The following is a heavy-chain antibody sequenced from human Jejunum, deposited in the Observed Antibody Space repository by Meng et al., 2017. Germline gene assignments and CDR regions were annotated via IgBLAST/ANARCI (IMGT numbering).Heavy chain of an antibody. CDR3: ARDYSGTSYRYSDY. V-gene: IGHV1-18*01. J-gene: IGHJ4*02. D-gene: IGHD1-26*01. Sequence: QVQLVQSGAEVKNPGASVKVSCKTSGYTFTSYGISWVRQAPGQGLEWMGWISVYHGNTNYAQKLQGRVTMTTDTSTSTAYMELRSLRSADTAVYFCARDYSGTSYRYSDYWGQGTLVTVSS. CDR2: ISVYHGNT. CDR1: GYTFTSYG.